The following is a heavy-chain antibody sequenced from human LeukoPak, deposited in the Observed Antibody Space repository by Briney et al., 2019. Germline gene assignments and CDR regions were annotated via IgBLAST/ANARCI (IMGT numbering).Heavy chain of an antibody. V-gene: IGHV3-49*03. J-gene: IGHJ4*02. CDR2: IKAYGGTT. CDR1: GFTFGDYA. CDR3: SKTRERWPQLASWDD. D-gene: IGHD5-24*01. Sequence: GGSLRLSCTASGFTFGDYAMSWFRQAPGKGLEWVGFIKAYGGTTEYAASVNGRFNISRDDSKSIAYLQMNSLKTEDTAVYYCSKTRERWPQLASWDDWGQGTLVTVSS.